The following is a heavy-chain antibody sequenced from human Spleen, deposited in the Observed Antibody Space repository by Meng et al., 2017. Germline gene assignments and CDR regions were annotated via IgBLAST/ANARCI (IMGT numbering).Heavy chain of an antibody. CDR1: GGSITSTSSY. Sequence: QLHLQESGPGLVKPSETLSLTCTISGGSITSTSSYWGWVRQPPGKGLEWIGSIYYRGSTNYNPSLKSRVSMSIDKSRNQFSLKLTSVTAADTAVYYCLRGSGGSVWGQGTLVTVSS. CDR2: IYYRGST. V-gene: IGHV4-39*07. J-gene: IGHJ1*01. D-gene: IGHD3-10*01. CDR3: LRGSGGSV.